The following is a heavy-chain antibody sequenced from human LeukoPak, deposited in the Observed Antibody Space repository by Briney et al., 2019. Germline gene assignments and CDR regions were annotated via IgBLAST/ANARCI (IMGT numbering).Heavy chain of an antibody. CDR3: ARSTDSSGSTIDY. Sequence: PGGSLRLSCAASGFTVSSNYMSWVRQAPGKGLEWVSIIYSGGSTYYADSVKGRFTFSRDNSKNTLYLQMNGLRAEDTAVYYCARSTDSSGSTIDYWGQGTLVTVSS. V-gene: IGHV3-53*01. CDR2: IYSGGST. J-gene: IGHJ4*02. D-gene: IGHD3-22*01. CDR1: GFTVSSNY.